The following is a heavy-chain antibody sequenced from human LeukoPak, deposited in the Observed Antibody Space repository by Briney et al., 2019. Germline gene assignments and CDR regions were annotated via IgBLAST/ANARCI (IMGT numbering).Heavy chain of an antibody. D-gene: IGHD3-10*01. J-gene: IGHJ6*02. CDR2: IYHSGST. Sequence: SGTLSLTCAVSGGSISSSNWRSWVRQPPGKGLEWIGEIYHSGSTNYNPSLKSRVTISVDKSKNQFSLKLSSVTAADTAVYYCARMVRGVINYYYGMDVWGQGTTVTVSS. CDR1: GGSISSSNW. V-gene: IGHV4-4*02. CDR3: ARMVRGVINYYYGMDV.